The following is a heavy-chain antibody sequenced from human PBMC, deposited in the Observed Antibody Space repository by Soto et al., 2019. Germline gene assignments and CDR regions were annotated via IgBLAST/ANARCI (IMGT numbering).Heavy chain of an antibody. CDR2: ISSTSTYI. V-gene: IGHV3-21*01. D-gene: IGHD1-26*01. J-gene: IGHJ4*02. Sequence: GGSLRLSCAASGFIFSDYSMDWVRQAPGKGLEWVASISSTSTYISYADSVRGRVTISSDNAKNSLYLQMNSLTAEDTAVYYCARDGRGSSFIFYFDYWGQGTLVTVSS. CDR3: ARDGRGSSFIFYFDY. CDR1: GFIFSDYS.